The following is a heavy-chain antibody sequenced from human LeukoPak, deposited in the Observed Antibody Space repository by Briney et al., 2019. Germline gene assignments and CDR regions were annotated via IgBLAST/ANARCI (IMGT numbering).Heavy chain of an antibody. D-gene: IGHD3-3*01. V-gene: IGHV3-7*03. Sequence: QSGGSLRLSCAASGFPFKSYYMSWVRQAPGKGLEWVANIKQDGSGTYYVDSVKGRFTISRDNARNSLFLQMNSLRAEDTAVYYCARQFYYFDFWGQGTLVTVSS. CDR1: GFPFKSYY. CDR2: IKQDGSGT. CDR3: ARQFYYFDF. J-gene: IGHJ4*02.